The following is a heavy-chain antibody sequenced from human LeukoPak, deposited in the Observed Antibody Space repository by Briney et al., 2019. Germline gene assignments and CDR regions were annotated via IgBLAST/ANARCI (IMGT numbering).Heavy chain of an antibody. Sequence: GGSLRLSCAASGFTFSSYSMNWVRQAPGKGLEWVSSISSSSSYIYYADSVKGRFTISRDNAKNSLYLQMNSLRAEDTAVYYCARDGVSGYYYDSSGYLSQDAFDIWGQGTMVTVSS. CDR2: ISSSSSYI. CDR3: ARDGVSGYYYDSSGYLSQDAFDI. D-gene: IGHD3-22*01. CDR1: GFTFSSYS. V-gene: IGHV3-21*01. J-gene: IGHJ3*02.